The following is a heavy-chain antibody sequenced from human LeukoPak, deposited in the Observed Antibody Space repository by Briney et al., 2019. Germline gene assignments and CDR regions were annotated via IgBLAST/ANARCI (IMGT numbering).Heavy chain of an antibody. Sequence: GGSLRLSCAASGFTFSSYAMSWVRQAPGKGPEWVSAISGSGGSTYYADSVKGQFTISRDNSKNTLYLQMNSLRAEDTAVYYCAKAAPGIAVAGTYFDYWGQGTLVTVSS. CDR1: GFTFSSYA. D-gene: IGHD6-19*01. V-gene: IGHV3-23*01. J-gene: IGHJ4*02. CDR2: ISGSGGST. CDR3: AKAAPGIAVAGTYFDY.